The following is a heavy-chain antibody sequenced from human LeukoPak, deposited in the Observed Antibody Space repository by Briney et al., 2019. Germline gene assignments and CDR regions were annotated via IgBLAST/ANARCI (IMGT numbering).Heavy chain of an antibody. Sequence: ASVKVFCKPPGYTFTGYYLHWVRQALGQALEWMGWMNLNTGATAYAQNFQGRVAMSRDTSIDTAYMDLSSLTSDDTAVYYCARDRVGSGWPRPWYFEFWGQGTLVTVSS. V-gene: IGHV1-2*02. CDR2: MNLNTGAT. D-gene: IGHD6-19*01. J-gene: IGHJ4*02. CDR1: GYTFTGYY. CDR3: ARDRVGSGWPRPWYFEF.